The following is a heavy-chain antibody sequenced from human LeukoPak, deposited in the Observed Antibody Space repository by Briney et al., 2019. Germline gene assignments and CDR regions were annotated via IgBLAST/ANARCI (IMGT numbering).Heavy chain of an antibody. CDR3: ARPVGYSSAIFDY. CDR2: INHSGST. Sequence: SETLSLTCTVSGGSISSGGYYWSWIRQPPGKGLEWIGEINHSGSTNYNPSLKSRVTISVDTSKNQFSLKLSSVTAADTAVYYCARPVGYSSAIFDYWGQGTLVTVSS. J-gene: IGHJ4*02. V-gene: IGHV4-39*01. D-gene: IGHD6-19*01. CDR1: GGSISSGGYY.